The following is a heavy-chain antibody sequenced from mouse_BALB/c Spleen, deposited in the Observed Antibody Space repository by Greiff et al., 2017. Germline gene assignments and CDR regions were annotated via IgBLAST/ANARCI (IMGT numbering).Heavy chain of an antibody. Sequence: EVQLQQPGAELVKPGASVKLSCKASGYTFTDYNMHWVKQSHGKSLEWIGYIYPYNGGTGYNQKFKSKATLTVDNSSSTAYMELRSLTSEDSAVYYCSRGFYAMDYWGQGTSVTVSS. J-gene: IGHJ4*01. CDR2: IYPYNGGT. V-gene: IGHV1S29*02. CDR3: SRGFYAMDY. CDR1: GYTFTDYN.